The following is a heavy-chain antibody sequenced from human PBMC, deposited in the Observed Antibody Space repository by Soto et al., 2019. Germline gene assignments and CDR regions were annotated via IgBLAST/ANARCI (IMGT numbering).Heavy chain of an antibody. Sequence: EVQLVESGGGLVQPGGSLRLSCAASGFTLSDHYMDWVRQAPGKGLEWVARSKNKDHSYSREYAASVKGRFTISRDDSKNPLYPQMSCLKAEDTVVYYCVMGPWSFDYWGQGTVVTVSS. V-gene: IGHV3-72*01. CDR3: VMGPWSFDY. CDR2: SKNKDHSYSR. J-gene: IGHJ4*02. D-gene: IGHD2-8*02. CDR1: GFTLSDHY.